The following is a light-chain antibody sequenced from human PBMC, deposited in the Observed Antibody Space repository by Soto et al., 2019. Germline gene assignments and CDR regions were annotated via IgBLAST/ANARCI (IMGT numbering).Light chain of an antibody. CDR2: GAF. CDR1: QSVSSNS. Sequence: EIVLTQSPGTLSLSPGERASHSCRASQSVSSNSLAWYQQKPGQPPRLLISGAFNRATAIPDRFSGSGSETDFTLTISRLEPEDFAVYYCHQYATPSYTFGQGTKLEI. V-gene: IGKV3-20*01. J-gene: IGKJ2*01. CDR3: HQYATPSYT.